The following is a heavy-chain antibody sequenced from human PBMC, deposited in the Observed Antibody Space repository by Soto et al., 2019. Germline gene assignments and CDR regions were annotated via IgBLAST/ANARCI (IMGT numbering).Heavy chain of an antibody. CDR3: ARDYSNYQLNWFDP. J-gene: IGHJ5*02. Sequence: ASVKVSCKASGYTFTSYGISWVRQAPGQGLEWMGWISAYNGNTNYAQKLQGRVTMTTDTSTSTAYMELRSLRSDDTAVYYCARDYSNYQLNWFDPWGQGTLVTVSS. D-gene: IGHD4-4*01. CDR1: GYTFTSYG. CDR2: ISAYNGNT. V-gene: IGHV1-18*01.